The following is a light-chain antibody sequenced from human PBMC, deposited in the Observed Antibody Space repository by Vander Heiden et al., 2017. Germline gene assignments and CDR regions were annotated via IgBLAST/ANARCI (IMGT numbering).Light chain of an antibody. Sequence: EIVLTQSPPTLSLSPGERATLSCRASQSVSSYLAWDQQKPGQAPRLLIYDASNRATGIPARFSGSGSGTDFTLTISSLEHEDFAVYYCQQRSNWPLLTFGGGTKVEIK. CDR1: QSVSSY. V-gene: IGKV3-11*01. J-gene: IGKJ4*01. CDR3: QQRSNWPLLT. CDR2: DAS.